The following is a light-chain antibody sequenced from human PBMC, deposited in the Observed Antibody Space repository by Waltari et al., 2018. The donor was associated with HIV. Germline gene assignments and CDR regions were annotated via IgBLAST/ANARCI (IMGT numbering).Light chain of an antibody. CDR3: QQYSNSVPLT. CDR2: EAS. V-gene: IGKV3D-20*02. Sequence: VLTQSPDTLSLSPGERASLSCRASQTGPGNCLAWYQQTPGQTPRLLIYEASTRAADIPGRFSGSGSATDFTLTIARLEPEDFAVYYCQQYSNSVPLTFGGGTKVDI. J-gene: IGKJ4*01. CDR1: QTGPGNC.